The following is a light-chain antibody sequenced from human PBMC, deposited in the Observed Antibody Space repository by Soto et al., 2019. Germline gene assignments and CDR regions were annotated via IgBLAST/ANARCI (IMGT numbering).Light chain of an antibody. CDR2: EGS. V-gene: IGLV2-14*02. Sequence: QSVLTQPASVSGSPGQSITISCTGTSSDVGSNSLVSWYQQHPGKAPRLMIYEGSKRPSGVPDRFSGSRSGNTASLTVSGLQAEDEADYYCSSFAGSPVVFGGGTKLTVL. CDR1: SSDVGSNSL. J-gene: IGLJ2*01. CDR3: SSFAGSPVV.